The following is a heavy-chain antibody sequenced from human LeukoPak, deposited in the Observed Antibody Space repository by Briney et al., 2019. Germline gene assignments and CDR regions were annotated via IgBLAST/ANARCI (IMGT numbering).Heavy chain of an antibody. CDR3: ARDESGYSYDFDY. J-gene: IGHJ4*02. Sequence: GGSLRLSCAASGFTFDDYAMHWVRQAPGKGLEWVSGISWNSGSIGYADSVKGRFTISRDNAKNSLYLQMNSLRAEDTAVYYCARDESGYSYDFDYWGQGTLVTVSS. CDR2: ISWNSGSI. V-gene: IGHV3-9*01. CDR1: GFTFDDYA. D-gene: IGHD5-18*01.